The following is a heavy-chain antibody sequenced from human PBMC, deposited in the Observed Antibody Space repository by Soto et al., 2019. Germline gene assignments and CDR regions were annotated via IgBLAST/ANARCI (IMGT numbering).Heavy chain of an antibody. CDR1: GFTFDDYA. V-gene: IGHV3-9*01. Sequence: SLRLSCAASGFTFDDYAMHWVRQAPGKGLEWVSGISWNSGSIGYADSVKGRFTISRDNAKNSLYLQINSLRAEDTALYYCAKSGYDSSGYYFRLYGMDVWGQGTTVTVSS. CDR2: ISWNSGSI. J-gene: IGHJ6*02. CDR3: AKSGYDSSGYYFRLYGMDV. D-gene: IGHD3-22*01.